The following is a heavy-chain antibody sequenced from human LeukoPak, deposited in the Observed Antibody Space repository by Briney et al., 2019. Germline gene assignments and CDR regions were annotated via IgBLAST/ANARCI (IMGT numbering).Heavy chain of an antibody. CDR2: IYYSGST. V-gene: IGHV4-31*01. CDR1: GGSINGGGYY. D-gene: IGHD3-22*01. CDR3: ARVDYDSSGYYTYFDY. J-gene: IGHJ4*02. Sequence: PSETLSLTCSVSGGSINGGGYYWSWIRQHPGKGLEWIGYIYYSGSTYYNPSLKSPVTISVDTSKNQFSLKVSSVTAADTAVYYCARVDYDSSGYYTYFDYWGQGTLVTVSS.